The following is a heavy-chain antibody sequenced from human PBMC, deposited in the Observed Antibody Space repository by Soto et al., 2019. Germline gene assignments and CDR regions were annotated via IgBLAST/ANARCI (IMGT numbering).Heavy chain of an antibody. J-gene: IGHJ4*02. CDR3: ARDLAAADY. CDR2: FNPMSGST. Sequence: QVQLVQSGAEVKKPGASVKISCKTSGYIFINYYIHWVRQAPGQGLEWVALFNPMSGSTNYAQKLQVRVTVTSDTSTSTVYMELSSLISEDMAVYYCARDLAAADYWGQGTLVTVSS. D-gene: IGHD6-13*01. V-gene: IGHV1-46*04. CDR1: GYIFINYY.